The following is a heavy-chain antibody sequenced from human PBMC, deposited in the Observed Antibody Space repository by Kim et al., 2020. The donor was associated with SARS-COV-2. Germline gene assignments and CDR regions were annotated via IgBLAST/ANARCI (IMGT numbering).Heavy chain of an antibody. CDR3: AKIGGIWSGFYMTPIRNFGVDF. CDR1: GFTFSSYG. J-gene: IGHJ6*02. V-gene: IGHV3-30*18. Sequence: GGSLRLSCAASGFTFSSYGIHWVRQAPGKGLEWVAVISYDGSNKYYADSVKGRFTISRDNSKNTLFLQMNSLRAEDTAVYYCAKIGGIWSGFYMTPIRNFGVDFWGQGNTVTVSS. CDR2: ISYDGSNK. D-gene: IGHD3-3*01.